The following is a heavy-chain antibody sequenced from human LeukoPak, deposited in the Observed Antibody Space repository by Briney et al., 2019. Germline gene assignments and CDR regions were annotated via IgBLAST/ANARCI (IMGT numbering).Heavy chain of an antibody. Sequence: GGSLRLSCAASGFTFSSYAMSWVRQAPGKGLEWVSAISGSGGSTYYADSVKGRFTISRDNSKNTLYLQMNSLRAEDTAVYYCAKDYYDSSGDSGIDYWGQGTLVTVYS. CDR2: ISGSGGST. D-gene: IGHD3-22*01. CDR1: GFTFSSYA. J-gene: IGHJ4*02. CDR3: AKDYYDSSGDSGIDY. V-gene: IGHV3-23*01.